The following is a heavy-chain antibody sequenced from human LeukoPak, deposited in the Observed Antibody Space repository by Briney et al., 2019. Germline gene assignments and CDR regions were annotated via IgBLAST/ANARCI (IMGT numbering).Heavy chain of an antibody. J-gene: IGHJ4*02. D-gene: IGHD4-17*01. Sequence: PGRSLRLSCAASGFTFDDYAMHWVRQAPGKGLEWVSGISWNSGSIGYADSVKGRFTISRDNAKNSLYLQMNSLRAEDTALYYCAKAYGDYDYFDYWGQGTLVTVSS. CDR2: ISWNSGSI. CDR1: GFTFDDYA. V-gene: IGHV3-9*01. CDR3: AKAYGDYDYFDY.